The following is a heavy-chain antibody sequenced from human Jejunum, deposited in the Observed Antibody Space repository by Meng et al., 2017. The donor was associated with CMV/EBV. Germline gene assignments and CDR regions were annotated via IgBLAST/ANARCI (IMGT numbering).Heavy chain of an antibody. J-gene: IGHJ6*02. V-gene: IGHV4-61*08. CDR1: GSY. Sequence: GSYWRWLRKSPRKRLEWIGYIYHTGGTTSNPSLKRRVSISVDTSKNQFSLRLSSVTPADTAVYYCARLKLVVPAAARDYYYGLDVWGQGTTVTVSS. CDR3: ARLKLVVPAAARDYYYGLDV. D-gene: IGHD2-2*01. CDR2: IYHTGGT.